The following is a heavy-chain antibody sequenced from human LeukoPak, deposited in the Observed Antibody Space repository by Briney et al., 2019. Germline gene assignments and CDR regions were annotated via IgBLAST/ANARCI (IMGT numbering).Heavy chain of an antibody. J-gene: IGHJ4*02. D-gene: IGHD6-13*01. CDR1: GGSIDSSSYY. CDR3: ARLHSTHSSNS. CDR2: ICSSGST. Sequence: SETLSLTCTVSGGSIDSSSYYRGWIRQPPGKGLEWIGSICSSGSTYYNPSLKSRVTISVDTSKNQFSLRLSSVTAADTAVYYCARLHSTHSSNSWGQGTLVTVSS. V-gene: IGHV4-39*01.